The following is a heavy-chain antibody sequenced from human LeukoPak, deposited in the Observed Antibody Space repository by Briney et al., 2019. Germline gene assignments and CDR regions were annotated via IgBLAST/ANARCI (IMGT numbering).Heavy chain of an antibody. V-gene: IGHV3-7*01. D-gene: IGHD3-22*01. J-gene: IGHJ4*02. CDR3: ARDGNYYDSSGYPN. Sequence: GGSLRLSCAASRFTFSSFWMSWVRQAPGKGLEWVANIKQDGSEKYYVDSVKGRFTISRDNAKNSVYLQMNSLRAEDTAVYYCARDGNYYDSSGYPNWGQGTLVTVSS. CDR2: IKQDGSEK. CDR1: RFTFSSFW.